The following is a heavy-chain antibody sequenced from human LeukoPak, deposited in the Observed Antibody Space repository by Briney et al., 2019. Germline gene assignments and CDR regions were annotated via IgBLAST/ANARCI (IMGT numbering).Heavy chain of an antibody. CDR1: GGSFSGYY. J-gene: IGHJ5*02. Sequence: PSETLSLTCAVYGGSFSGYYWSWIRQPPGKGLEWIAEINHRGSTNYNPSLKSRVTISVDTSKNQFSLKLSSVTAADTAVYYCARTDYYYGSASYYDTTLNPYNWFDPWGQGTLVTVSS. CDR3: ARTDYYYGSASYYDTTLNPYNWFDP. CDR2: INHRGST. V-gene: IGHV4-34*01. D-gene: IGHD3-10*01.